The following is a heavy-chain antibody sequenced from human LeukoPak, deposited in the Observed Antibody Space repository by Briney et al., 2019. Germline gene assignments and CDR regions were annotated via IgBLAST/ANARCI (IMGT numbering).Heavy chain of an antibody. CDR2: TSTYNDNT. CDR1: GYTFANYG. D-gene: IGHD2-15*01. Sequence: GASVKVSCKASGYTFANYGISWVRLAPGQRLEWMGWTSTYNDNTNYAQKLQGRVTMTTDTSTSTAYMELRSLRSDDTAVYYCARAVVVVAARSYYYYGMDVWGQGTTVTVSS. CDR3: ARAVVVVAARSYYYYGMDV. V-gene: IGHV1-18*01. J-gene: IGHJ6*02.